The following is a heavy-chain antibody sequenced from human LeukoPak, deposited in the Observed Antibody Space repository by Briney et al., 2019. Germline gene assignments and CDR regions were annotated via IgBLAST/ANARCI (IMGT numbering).Heavy chain of an antibody. V-gene: IGHV4-59*01. Sequence: SETLSLTCSVSGGSISSYYWSWIRQPPGKGLEWIGYIYYSGSTNYNPSLKSRVTISVDTSKNQFSLKLSSVTAADTAVYYCARNSGWYGTYFDYWGQGTLVTVSS. CDR1: GGSISSYY. D-gene: IGHD6-19*01. CDR3: ARNSGWYGTYFDY. J-gene: IGHJ4*02. CDR2: IYYSGST.